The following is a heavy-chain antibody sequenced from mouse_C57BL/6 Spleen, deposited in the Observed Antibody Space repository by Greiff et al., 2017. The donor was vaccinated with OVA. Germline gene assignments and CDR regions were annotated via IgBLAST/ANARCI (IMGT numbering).Heavy chain of an antibody. CDR1: GYTFTDYY. CDR3: AGGNYQAWFAY. J-gene: IGHJ3*01. V-gene: IGHV1-76*01. Sequence: VKLMESGAELVRPGASVKLSCKASGYTFTDYYINWVKQRPGQGLEWIARIYPGSGNTYYNEKFKGKATLTAEKSSSTAYMQLSSLTSEDSAVYFCAGGNYQAWFAYWGQGTLVTVSA. CDR2: IYPGSGNT. D-gene: IGHD2-1*01.